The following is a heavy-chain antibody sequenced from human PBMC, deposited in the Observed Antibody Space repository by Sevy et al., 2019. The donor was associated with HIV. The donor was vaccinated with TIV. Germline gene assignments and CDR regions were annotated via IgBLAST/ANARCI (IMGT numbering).Heavy chain of an antibody. CDR3: ARGGTIFGLVRHYFDY. CDR1: GFSVNSNY. CDR2: IYSDGST. V-gene: IGHV3-66*01. Sequence: GGSLRLSCAASGFSVNSNYMTWVRQAPGKGLDWVSIIYSDGSTKYADAVKGRFTISRDNSKNTMYLQMNSLRVEDTAVYYCARGGTIFGLVRHYFDYWGQGTLVTVSS. J-gene: IGHJ4*02. D-gene: IGHD3-3*01.